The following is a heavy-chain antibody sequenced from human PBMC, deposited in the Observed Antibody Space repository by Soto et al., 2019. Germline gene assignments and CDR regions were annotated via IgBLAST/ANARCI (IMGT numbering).Heavy chain of an antibody. D-gene: IGHD3-10*01. J-gene: IGHJ1*01. V-gene: IGHV3-23*01. CDR2: ISGSGGST. CDR3: AKDKHYYGSGSYYNP. Sequence: GGSLRLSCAASGFTFSSYAMSWVRQAPGKGLEWVSAISGSGGSTYYADSVKGRFTISRDNSKNTLYLQMNSLRAEDTAVYYCAKDKHYYGSGSYYNPRGQGTLVTVSS. CDR1: GFTFSSYA.